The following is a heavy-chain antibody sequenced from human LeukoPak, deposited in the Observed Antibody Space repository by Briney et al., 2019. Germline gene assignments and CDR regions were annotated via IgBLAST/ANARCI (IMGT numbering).Heavy chain of an antibody. V-gene: IGHV3-21*01. D-gene: IGHD3-22*01. CDR3: ARDSLAYYYDSSGQQGVDY. J-gene: IGHJ4*02. CDR1: GFTFSSYS. Sequence: GGSLRLSCAASGFTFSSYSMNWVRQAPGKGLEWVSSISSSSSYIYYADSVKGRFTISRDNAKNSLYLQMNSLRAEDTAVYYCARDSLAYYYDSSGQQGVDYWGQGTLVTVSS. CDR2: ISSSSSYI.